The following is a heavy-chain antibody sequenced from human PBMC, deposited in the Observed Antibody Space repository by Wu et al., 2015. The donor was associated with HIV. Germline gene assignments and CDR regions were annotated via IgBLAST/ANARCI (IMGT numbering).Heavy chain of an antibody. Sequence: QVQLVQSGAEVKKPGASVKVSCKASGYTFTSYYMHWVRQAPGQGLEWMGIINPSGGSTSYAQKFQGRVTMTRDTSTSTVYMELSSLRSDDTAVYYCARDWSMVRGVTYYYYGMDVWGQGTTVTVSS. J-gene: IGHJ6*02. CDR1: GYTFTSYY. CDR2: INPSGGST. CDR3: ARDWSMVRGVTYYYYGMDV. V-gene: IGHV1-46*01. D-gene: IGHD3-10*01.